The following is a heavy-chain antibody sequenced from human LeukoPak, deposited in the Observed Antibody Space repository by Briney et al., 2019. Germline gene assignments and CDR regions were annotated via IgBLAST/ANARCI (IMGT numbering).Heavy chain of an antibody. V-gene: IGHV3-23*01. CDR2: ISTDGVNT. CDR3: ARCTKYTTGWCNWFDP. D-gene: IGHD6-19*01. Sequence: GGSLRLSCAASGFTFRNHAMNWVRQTPGKGLEWVSSISTDGVNTYYADSVKGRFTISRDTSKDTLYLQMNSLSAEDTAVYYCARCTKYTTGWCNWFDPWGQGTLVTVSS. CDR1: GFTFRNHA. J-gene: IGHJ5*02.